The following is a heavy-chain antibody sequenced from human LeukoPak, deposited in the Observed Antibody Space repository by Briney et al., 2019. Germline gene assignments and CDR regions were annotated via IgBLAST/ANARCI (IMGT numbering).Heavy chain of an antibody. Sequence: SETLSLTCTVSGGSISSYYWSWIRQPPGKGLEWIGYIYYSGITNYNPSLKSRVTISVDTSKNQFSLKLSSVTAADTAVYYCARESLDAFDIWGQGTMVTVSS. CDR2: IYYSGIT. D-gene: IGHD1-26*01. J-gene: IGHJ3*02. CDR1: GGSISSYY. V-gene: IGHV4-59*01. CDR3: ARESLDAFDI.